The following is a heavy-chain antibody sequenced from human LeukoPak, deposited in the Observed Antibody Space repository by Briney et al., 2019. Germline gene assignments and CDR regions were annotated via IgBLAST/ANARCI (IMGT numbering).Heavy chain of an antibody. CDR3: ARVDYDILTAYKDY. CDR2: IIPIFGTA. CDR1: GGTFNSYA. J-gene: IGHJ4*02. Sequence: SVTVSCKASGGTFNSYAISWVRQAPGQGLEWMGRIIPIFGTANYAQKFQGRVTITADKSTSTAYMELSSLRSEDTAVYYCARVDYDILTAYKDYWGQGTLVTVSS. D-gene: IGHD3-9*01. V-gene: IGHV1-69*06.